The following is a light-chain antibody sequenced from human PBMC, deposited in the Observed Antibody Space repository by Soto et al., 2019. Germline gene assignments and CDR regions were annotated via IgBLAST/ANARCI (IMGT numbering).Light chain of an antibody. CDR2: AAS. V-gene: IGKV1-9*01. Sequence: DIRLTQSPSFLSASVGDRVTITCRASQGISSYLSWYQQKPGDAPKLLIYAASTLQRGVPSTFSRSGSGTQFTLAISSLQPEDFANYYCQQLNSYPRTFGQGTKLAIK. J-gene: IGKJ2*01. CDR1: QGISSY. CDR3: QQLNSYPRT.